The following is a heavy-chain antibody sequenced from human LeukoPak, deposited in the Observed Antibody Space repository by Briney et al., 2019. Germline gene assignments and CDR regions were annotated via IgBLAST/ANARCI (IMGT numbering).Heavy chain of an antibody. Sequence: AASVKVSCKASGYTFTDYYMHWVRQAPGQGLEWMGWISPNSGDTNYAQKFQGSVTMTRDTSISTAYMELSRLRSDDTAVYYCARDSVAAVGTSVDWGHGTLVTVSS. CDR3: ARDSVAAVGTSVD. J-gene: IGHJ1*01. CDR1: GYTFTDYY. CDR2: ISPNSGDT. D-gene: IGHD6-13*01. V-gene: IGHV1-2*02.